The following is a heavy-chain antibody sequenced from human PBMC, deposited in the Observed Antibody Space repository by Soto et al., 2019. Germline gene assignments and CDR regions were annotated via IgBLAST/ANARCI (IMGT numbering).Heavy chain of an antibody. Sequence: SETLSLTCTVSGGSISSYYWSWVRQPPGKGLEWIGYIYYSGSTNYNPSLKSRVTISVDTSKNQFSLKLSSVTAADTAVYYCARVREYNGYDSGAFDIWGQGTMVTVSS. V-gene: IGHV4-59*13. CDR3: ARVREYNGYDSGAFDI. CDR1: GGSISSYY. J-gene: IGHJ3*02. CDR2: IYYSGST. D-gene: IGHD5-12*01.